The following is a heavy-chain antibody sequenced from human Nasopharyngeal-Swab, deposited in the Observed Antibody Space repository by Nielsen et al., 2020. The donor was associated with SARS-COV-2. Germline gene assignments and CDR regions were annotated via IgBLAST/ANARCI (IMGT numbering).Heavy chain of an antibody. CDR1: GFTFSEYY. Sequence: GGFLPLSCAASGFTFSEYYMSWIRQAPGKGLEWISYISSSGNTIYYADSVKGRFTISRDNAKNSLYLQMNSLRAEDTAVYYCARDGKVGSSYDYWGQGTLVTVSS. CDR2: ISSSGNTI. J-gene: IGHJ4*02. CDR3: ARDGKVGSSYDY. V-gene: IGHV3-11*01. D-gene: IGHD6-13*01.